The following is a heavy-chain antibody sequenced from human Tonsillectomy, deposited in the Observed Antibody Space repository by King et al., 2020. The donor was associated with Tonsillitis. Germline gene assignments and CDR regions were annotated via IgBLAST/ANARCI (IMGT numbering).Heavy chain of an antibody. J-gene: IGHJ4*02. CDR3: ARTADGDHLDY. Sequence: VQLVESGGGLVQPGGSLRLSCSVSGFTFISYWMEWVRQAPGKGLVAVSRVNGDGSYINYEDSVKGRLTISRDNAKNTVYLQMNSLRGEDTAVYYCARTADGDHLDYWGQGTQVTVSS. CDR1: GFTFISYW. CDR2: VNGDGSYI. V-gene: IGHV3-74*01. D-gene: IGHD4-17*01.